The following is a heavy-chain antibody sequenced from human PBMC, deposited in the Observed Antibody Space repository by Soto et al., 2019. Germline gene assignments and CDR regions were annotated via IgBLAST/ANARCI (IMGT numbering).Heavy chain of an antibody. D-gene: IGHD2-15*01. CDR1: GGSFSGYY. V-gene: IGHV4-34*01. CDR3: ARGGVVVAATPSYYYYMDV. J-gene: IGHJ6*03. Sequence: PSETLSLTCAVYGGSFSGYYWSWIRQPPGKGLEWIGEINHSGSTNYNPSLKSRVTISVDTSKNQFSLKLSSVTAADTAVYYCARGGVVVAATPSYYYYMDVWGKGTTVTVS. CDR2: INHSGST.